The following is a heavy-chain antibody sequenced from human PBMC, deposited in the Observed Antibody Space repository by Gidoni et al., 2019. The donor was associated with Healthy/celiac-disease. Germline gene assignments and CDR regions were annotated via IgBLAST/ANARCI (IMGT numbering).Heavy chain of an antibody. D-gene: IGHD3-16*01. J-gene: IGHJ4*02. CDR3: AKPHPRITSGPGDDY. V-gene: IGHV3-23*01. CDR2: ISGSGGST. Sequence: PGKGLEWVSAISGSGGSTYYADSVKGRFTISRDNSKNTLYLQMNSLRAEDTAVYYCAKPHPRITSGPGDDYWGQGTLVTVSS.